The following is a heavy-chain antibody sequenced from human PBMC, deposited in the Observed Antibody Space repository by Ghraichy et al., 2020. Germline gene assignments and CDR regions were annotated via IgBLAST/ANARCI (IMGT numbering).Heavy chain of an antibody. CDR1: GFTFSNAW. V-gene: IGHV3-15*01. D-gene: IGHD3-10*01. CDR2: IKSKTDGGTT. Sequence: GGSLRLSCAASGFTFSNAWMSWVRQAPGKGLEWVGRIKSKTDGGTTDYAAPVKGRITISRDDSKNTLYLQMNSLKTEDTDVYYCIRITRVRGVMARDYWGQGTRVIVSS. CDR3: IRITRVRGVMARDY. J-gene: IGHJ4*02.